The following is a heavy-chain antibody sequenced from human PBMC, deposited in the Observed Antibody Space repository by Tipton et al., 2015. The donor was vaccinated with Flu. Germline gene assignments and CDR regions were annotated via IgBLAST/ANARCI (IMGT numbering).Heavy chain of an antibody. D-gene: IGHD6-19*01. CDR1: GYSISSGYY. Sequence: TLSLTCAVSGYSISSGYYWGWIRQPPGKGLEWIGSIYHSGSTYYNPSLKSRVTISVDTSKNQFSLKLSSVTAADTAVYYCASPPPMPGSSGWYPTLNAFDIRGQGTMVTVSS. CDR3: ASPPPMPGSSGWYPTLNAFDI. J-gene: IGHJ3*02. CDR2: IYHSGST. V-gene: IGHV4-38-2*01.